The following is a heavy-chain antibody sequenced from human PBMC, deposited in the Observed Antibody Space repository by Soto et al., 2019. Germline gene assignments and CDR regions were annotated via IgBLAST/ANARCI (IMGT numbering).Heavy chain of an antibody. CDR3: AREGYGGSSDY. CDR2: ISSSSSYK. D-gene: IGHD3-10*01. J-gene: IGHJ4*02. V-gene: IGHV3-21*01. Sequence: EVQLVESGGGLVKSGGSLRLSCAASGFTFSSYSLTWVRQAPGKGLEWVSSISSSSSYKYYADSVKGRFTISRDNAKDSLYLQMSSLRAEDTAVYYCAREGYGGSSDYWGQGTLVTVSS. CDR1: GFTFSSYS.